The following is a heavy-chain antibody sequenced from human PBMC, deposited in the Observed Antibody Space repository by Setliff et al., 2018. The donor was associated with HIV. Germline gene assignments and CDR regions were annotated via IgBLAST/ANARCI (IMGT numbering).Heavy chain of an antibody. CDR3: ARLGDIFAYYNYYYLDV. CDR2: IQEDGSEK. V-gene: IGHV3-7*03. CDR1: GFTFSSYW. J-gene: IGHJ6*03. D-gene: IGHD3-10*01. Sequence: PGGSLRLSCVASGFTFSSYWVSWVRQAPGKGLEWVANIQEDGSEKYYVDSVKGRFTITRDNDMNSLYLQMNSLRAEDTAVYYCARLGDIFAYYNYYYLDVWGKGTTVTVSS.